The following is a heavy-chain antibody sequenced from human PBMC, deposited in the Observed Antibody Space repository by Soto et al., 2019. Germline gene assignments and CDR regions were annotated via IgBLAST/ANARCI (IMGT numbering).Heavy chain of an antibody. D-gene: IGHD3-10*01. Sequence: GGFLRLSCAASGFTFSSYAMHWVRQAPGKGLEWVAVISYDGSNKYYADSVKGRFTISRDNSKNTLYLQMNSLRAEDTAVYYCARDLLYYGSGRSGMGAFDIWGQGTMVTVSS. V-gene: IGHV3-30-3*01. CDR1: GFTFSSYA. CDR2: ISYDGSNK. CDR3: ARDLLYYGSGRSGMGAFDI. J-gene: IGHJ3*02.